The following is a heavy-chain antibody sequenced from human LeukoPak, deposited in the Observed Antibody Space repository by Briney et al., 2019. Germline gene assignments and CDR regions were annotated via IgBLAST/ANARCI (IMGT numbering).Heavy chain of an antibody. J-gene: IGHJ4*02. D-gene: IGHD6-6*01. V-gene: IGHV3-15*01. CDR1: GFTFSNAW. CDR2: IKSKTDGGTT. CDR3: TTRIAARGSYFDY. Sequence: PGGSLRLSCAASGFTFSNAWMSWVRQAPGKGLEWVGRIKSKTDGGTTDYAAPVKGRFTISRDDSKNTLYLQMNSLKTEDTAVYYCTTRIAARGSYFDYWGQGTLVTVSS.